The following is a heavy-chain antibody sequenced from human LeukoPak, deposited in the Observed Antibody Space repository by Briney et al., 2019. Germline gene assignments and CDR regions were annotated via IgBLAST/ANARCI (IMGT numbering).Heavy chain of an antibody. CDR2: IYYSVRP. Sequence: PSQTLSLTCIVSGGPISSGDYYWSWIRQPPGKGLEGIGYIYYSVRPYYNPSLKSRVTISVDTSKNQFSLKLSPVTAADTAVYYCARNFQSREFDYWGQGTLITVSS. CDR3: ARNFQSREFDY. V-gene: IGHV4-30-4*08. J-gene: IGHJ4*02. CDR1: GGPISSGDYY.